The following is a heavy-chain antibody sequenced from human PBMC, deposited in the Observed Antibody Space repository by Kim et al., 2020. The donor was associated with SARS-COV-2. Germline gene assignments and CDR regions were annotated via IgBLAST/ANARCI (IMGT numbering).Heavy chain of an antibody. J-gene: IGHJ4*02. CDR1: GFTFSSYA. Sequence: GGSLRLSCAASGFTFSSYAMSWVRQAPGKGLEWVSAISGSGGSTYYADSVKGRFTISRDNSKNTLYLQMNSLRAEDTAVYYCAKDRGRFTMVQGRVGYWGQGTLVTVSS. CDR3: AKDRGRFTMVQGRVGY. V-gene: IGHV3-23*01. CDR2: ISGSGGST. D-gene: IGHD3-10*01.